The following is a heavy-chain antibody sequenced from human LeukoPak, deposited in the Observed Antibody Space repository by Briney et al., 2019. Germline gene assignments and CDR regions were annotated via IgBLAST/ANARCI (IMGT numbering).Heavy chain of an antibody. CDR1: GYSFSSYW. CDR2: IYHGDSDT. Sequence: GESLMISCKGSGYSFSSYWIGWVRQMPGKGLEWMGVIYHGDSDTRYSPSFQGQVIISVDKSISTAYLQWSSLKASDTAMYYCARQGGLTGGVYYSYMDVWGKGTTVTVSS. J-gene: IGHJ6*03. CDR3: ARQGGLTGGVYYSYMDV. D-gene: IGHD3-9*01. V-gene: IGHV5-51*01.